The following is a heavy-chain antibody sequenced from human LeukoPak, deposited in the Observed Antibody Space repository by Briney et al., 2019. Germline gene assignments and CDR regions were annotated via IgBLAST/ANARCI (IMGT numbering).Heavy chain of an antibody. D-gene: IGHD3-10*02. Sequence: GESLKISCKGSEYSFTSYWIGWVRQMPGKGLEWMGIIYPGDSDTRYSPSFQGQVTISADKSISTAYLQWSSLKASDTAMYYCAIPPITMFSIPDAFDIWGQGTMVTVSS. V-gene: IGHV5-51*01. CDR1: EYSFTSYW. J-gene: IGHJ3*02. CDR2: IYPGDSDT. CDR3: AIPPITMFSIPDAFDI.